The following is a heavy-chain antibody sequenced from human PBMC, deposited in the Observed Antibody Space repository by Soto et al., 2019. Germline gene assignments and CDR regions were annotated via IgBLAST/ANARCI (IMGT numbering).Heavy chain of an antibody. V-gene: IGHV1-46*01. Sequence: ASVNVSCKSSGYTFTSYYIHWVRQAPGQGLEWMGIINPSGGSTSYAQKFQGRVTMTRDTSTSTVYMELSSLRSEDTAVYYCARDLRAAEKDAFDIWGQGTMVTVSS. CDR1: GYTFTSYY. J-gene: IGHJ3*02. CDR2: INPSGGST. CDR3: ARDLRAAEKDAFDI.